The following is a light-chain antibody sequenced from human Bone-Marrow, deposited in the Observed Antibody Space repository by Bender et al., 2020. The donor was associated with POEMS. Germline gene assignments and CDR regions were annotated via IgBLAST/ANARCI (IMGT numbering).Light chain of an antibody. J-gene: IGLJ1*01. CDR3: ISYATRDNYV. Sequence: QSALTQPTSASGSPGQSVTISCTGTNNDVGGYDSVSWYQHHPGKAPKLMIYEFTKRPSGVPDRFSGSRSGRPASLTVSGLQGEDEAEYCCISYATRDNYVLGTGTKKTVL. CDR2: EFT. CDR1: NNDVGGYDS. V-gene: IGLV2-8*01.